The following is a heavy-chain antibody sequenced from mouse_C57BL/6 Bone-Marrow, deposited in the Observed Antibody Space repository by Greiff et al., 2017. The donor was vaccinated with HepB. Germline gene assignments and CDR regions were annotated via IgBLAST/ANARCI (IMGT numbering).Heavy chain of an antibody. CDR2: INPNNGGT. CDR1: GYTFTDYN. J-gene: IGHJ3*01. Sequence: VHVKQSGPELVKPGASVKMSCKASGYTFTDYNMHWVKQSHGKSLEWIGYINPNNGGTSYNQKFKGKATLTVNKSSSTAYMELRSLTSEDSAVYYCASGSWFAYWGQGTLVTVSA. CDR3: ASGSWFAY. V-gene: IGHV1-22*01.